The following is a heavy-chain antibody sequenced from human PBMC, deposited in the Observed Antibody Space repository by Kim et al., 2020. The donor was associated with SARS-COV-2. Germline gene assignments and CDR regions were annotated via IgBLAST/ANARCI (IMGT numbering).Heavy chain of an antibody. V-gene: IGHV4-31*03. CDR3: ARKWEFGSIDY. J-gene: IGHJ4*02. CDR2: IYYSGST. Sequence: SETLSLTCTVSGGSISSGGYYWSWIRQHPGKGLEWIGYIYYSGSTYYNPSLKSRVTISVDTSKNQFSLKLSSVTAADTAVYYCARKWEFGSIDYWGQGTLVTVSS. CDR1: GGSISSGGYY. D-gene: IGHD3-3*01.